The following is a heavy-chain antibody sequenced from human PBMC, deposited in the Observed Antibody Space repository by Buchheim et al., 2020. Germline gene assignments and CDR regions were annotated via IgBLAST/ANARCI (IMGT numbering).Heavy chain of an antibody. D-gene: IGHD6-19*01. J-gene: IGHJ1*01. CDR1: GFSLSTSGMR. CDR3: ARGIAVGYFQH. Sequence: QVTLKESGPALVKPTQTLTLTCTFSGFSLSTSGMRVSWIRQPPGKALEWLARIDWDDDKFYSPSLKTRLTIPKDTSKNQVVLTMSNMDAVDTATYYCARGIAVGYFQHWGQGTL. V-gene: IGHV2-70*04. CDR2: IDWDDDK.